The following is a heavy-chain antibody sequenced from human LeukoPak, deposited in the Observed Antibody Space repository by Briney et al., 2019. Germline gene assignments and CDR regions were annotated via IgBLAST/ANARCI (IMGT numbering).Heavy chain of an antibody. CDR1: GYTFTGYY. CDR2: INPNSGGT. D-gene: IGHD4-23*01. Sequence: GASVKVSCKASGYTFTGYYMHWVRQAPGQGLEWMGWINPNSGGTNYAQKFQGRVTMTRDTSTSTVYMELSSLRSEDTAVYYCARSHQINKINGGNSGIGYWGQGTLVTVSS. J-gene: IGHJ4*02. CDR3: ARSHQINKINGGNSGIGY. V-gene: IGHV1-2*02.